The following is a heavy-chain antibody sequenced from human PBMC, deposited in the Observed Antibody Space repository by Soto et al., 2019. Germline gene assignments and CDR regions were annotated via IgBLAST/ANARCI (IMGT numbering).Heavy chain of an antibody. V-gene: IGHV3-33*01. CDR3: ARDQTDSGDYSEY. Sequence: QVQLVESGGGVVQPGGSLRLSCEASGFTFSTYGMHWIRQAPGKGLEWLAIIWNDGSNEYYADSVKGRFTISRDNSKNTLYLQLNNLRAEDTAVYFCARDQTDSGDYSEYWGQGTLVTVSS. CDR1: GFTFSTYG. D-gene: IGHD3-22*01. CDR2: IWNDGSNE. J-gene: IGHJ4*02.